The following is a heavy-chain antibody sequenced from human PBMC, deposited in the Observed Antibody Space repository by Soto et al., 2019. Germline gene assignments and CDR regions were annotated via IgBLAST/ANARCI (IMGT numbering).Heavy chain of an antibody. CDR2: IWYDGSNK. V-gene: IGHV3-33*01. CDR3: ARDNVIPGTAFDI. J-gene: IGHJ3*02. D-gene: IGHD3-10*01. Sequence: QVQLVESGGGVVQPGRSLRLSCAASGFTFSSYGMHWVRQAPGKGLEWVAVIWYDGSNKYYADSVKGRFTISRDNSKNTLYLQMNSLRAEDTAVYYCARDNVIPGTAFDIWGQGTMVTVSS. CDR1: GFTFSSYG.